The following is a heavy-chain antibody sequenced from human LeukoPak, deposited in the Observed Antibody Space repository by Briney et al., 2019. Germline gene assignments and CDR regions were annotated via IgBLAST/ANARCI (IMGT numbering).Heavy chain of an antibody. CDR3: ARQGARITMVRGPTNIAV. Sequence: PSETLSLTCTVSGGSISNNSYYWGWIRQPPGKGLEWIGLIYYSGSTYYNPSLKSRVTISVDTSKNQFSLKLSSVTAADTAVYYCARQGARITMVRGPTNIAVWGQGTLVTVSS. CDR1: GGSISNNSYY. V-gene: IGHV4-39*01. J-gene: IGHJ4*02. CDR2: IYYSGST. D-gene: IGHD3-10*01.